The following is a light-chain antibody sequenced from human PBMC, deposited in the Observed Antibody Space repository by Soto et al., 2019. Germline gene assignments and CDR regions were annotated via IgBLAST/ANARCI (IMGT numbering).Light chain of an antibody. J-gene: IGKJ5*01. CDR1: QSVDNK. Sequence: EIVLAQSPYTLSVSPGDRVTLSCRASQSVDNKIAWYQWKPGQAQRLVIYGASNRASCIPDRFSGSGCGTVFTLPLSRLEPEDFAVYYCQQYGSAPINFGQGTRLEIK. CDR2: GAS. V-gene: IGKV3-20*01. CDR3: QQYGSAPIN.